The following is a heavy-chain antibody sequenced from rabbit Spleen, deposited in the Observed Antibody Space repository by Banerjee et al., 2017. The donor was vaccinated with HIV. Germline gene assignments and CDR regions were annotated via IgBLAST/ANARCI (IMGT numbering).Heavy chain of an antibody. Sequence: QEQLEESGGDLVKPGASLTLTCTASGFSFSSSDYMCWVRQAPGKGLEWISCIAGSSSDFTYSASWARGRFTISKTSSTTVTLQMTSLTAADMATYFCARDAAGREDFNLWGPGTLVTVS. V-gene: IGHV1S45*01. CDR1: GFSFSSSDY. CDR2: IAGSSSDFT. J-gene: IGHJ4*01. D-gene: IGHD4-2*01. CDR3: ARDAAGREDFNL.